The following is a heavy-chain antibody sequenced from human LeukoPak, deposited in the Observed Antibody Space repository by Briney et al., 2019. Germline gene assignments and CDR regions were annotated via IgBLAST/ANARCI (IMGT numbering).Heavy chain of an antibody. J-gene: IGHJ4*02. D-gene: IGHD1-26*01. V-gene: IGHV3-9*01. CDR3: AKDASGSYSGFDY. Sequence: GGSLRLSCAASGFTFDDYAMHWVRHAPGKGLEWVSGISWNSGSIGYADSVKGRFTISRDNAKNSLYLQMNSLRAEDTALYYCAKDASGSYSGFDYWGQGTLVTVSS. CDR1: GFTFDDYA. CDR2: ISWNSGSI.